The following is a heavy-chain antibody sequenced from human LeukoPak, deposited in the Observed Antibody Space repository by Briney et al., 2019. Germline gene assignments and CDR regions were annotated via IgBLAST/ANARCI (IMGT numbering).Heavy chain of an antibody. CDR2: IIPIFGTA. D-gene: IGHD6-13*01. Sequence: GASVKVSCKASGGTFSSYAISWVRQAPGQGLEWMGGIIPIFGTANYAQKFQGRVTITADKSTSTAYMELSSLRSEDTAVYYCARAIAAADHYFDYWGQGTLVTVSS. J-gene: IGHJ4*02. V-gene: IGHV1-69*06. CDR1: GGTFSSYA. CDR3: ARAIAAADHYFDY.